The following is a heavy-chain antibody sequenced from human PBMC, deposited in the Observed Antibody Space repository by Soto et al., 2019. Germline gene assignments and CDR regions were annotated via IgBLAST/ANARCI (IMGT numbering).Heavy chain of an antibody. CDR3: ARSVAVPGAHIDY. J-gene: IGHJ4*02. V-gene: IGHV4-59*01. D-gene: IGHD6-19*01. CDR2: VYYTGST. CDR1: GGSISGSY. Sequence: PSETPSLTCSVSGGSISGSYWSWIRQSPGKGLEWLGYVYYTGSTNYSPSLRSRVSISVDTSKNEFSLRLSSVTAADTAVYFCARSVAVPGAHIDYWGQGT.